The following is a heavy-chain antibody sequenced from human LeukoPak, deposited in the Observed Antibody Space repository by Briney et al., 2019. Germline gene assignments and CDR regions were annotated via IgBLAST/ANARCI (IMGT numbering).Heavy chain of an antibody. CDR3: ARGIDY. J-gene: IGHJ4*02. CDR1: GSPLEDYG. Sequence: GGPLRLPCAPSGSPLEDYGMIGAPQAPGEGLEWVSGINWNGGSTGYADSVKGRFTISRDNAKNSLYLQMNSLRAEDTALYYCARGIDYWGQGTLVTVSS. V-gene: IGHV3-20*04. CDR2: INWNGGST.